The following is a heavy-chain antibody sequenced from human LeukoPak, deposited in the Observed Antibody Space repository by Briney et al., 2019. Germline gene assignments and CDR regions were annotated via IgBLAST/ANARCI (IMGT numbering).Heavy chain of an antibody. CDR3: ANGAVLRFLEWLSQFDY. V-gene: IGHV3-23*01. J-gene: IGHJ4*02. D-gene: IGHD3-3*01. Sequence: PGGSLRLSCAASGFTLSSYAMSWVRQAPGKGLEWVSAISGSGGSTYYADSVKGRFTISRDNSKNTLYLQMNSLRAEDTAVYYCANGAVLRFLEWLSQFDYWGQGTLVTVSS. CDR1: GFTLSSYA. CDR2: ISGSGGST.